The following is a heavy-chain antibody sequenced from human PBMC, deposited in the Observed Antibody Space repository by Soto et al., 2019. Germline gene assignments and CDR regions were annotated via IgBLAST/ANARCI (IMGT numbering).Heavy chain of an antibody. CDR3: ARGVFNWNL. J-gene: IGHJ4*02. CDR1: GGSISSYY. D-gene: IGHD1-20*01. CDR2: IHYSGST. Sequence: LSLTCTVSGGSISSYYWSWIRQPPGKGLEWIGYIHYSGSTNYNPSLKSRVTISVDTSKNHFSLKLSSVTAADTAVYYCARGVFNWNLWGQGTLVTVSS. V-gene: IGHV4-59*01.